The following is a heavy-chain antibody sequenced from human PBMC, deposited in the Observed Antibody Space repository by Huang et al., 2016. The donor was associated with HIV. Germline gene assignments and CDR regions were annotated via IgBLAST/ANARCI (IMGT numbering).Heavy chain of an antibody. CDR2: FDPEDGET. V-gene: IGHV1-24*01. CDR1: GYTLTELA. Sequence: QVQLVQSGAEVKKPGASVKVSCKVSGYTLTELAMHWVRQAPGKGLGWVGCFDPEDGETIYAQKFQGRVTMTEDTSTDTAYMELSSLRSEDTAVYYCATVYRRFRNHDSGDYYFDYWDQGTLVTVSS. CDR3: ATVYRRFRNHDSGDYYFDY. J-gene: IGHJ4*02. D-gene: IGHD3-22*01.